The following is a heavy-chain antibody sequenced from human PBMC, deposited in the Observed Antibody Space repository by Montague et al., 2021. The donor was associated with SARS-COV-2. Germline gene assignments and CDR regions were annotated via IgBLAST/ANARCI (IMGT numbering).Heavy chain of an antibody. J-gene: IGHJ4*02. CDR1: GASISSGDYY. V-gene: IGHV4-61*02. CDR3: ARVGGCATGYFDH. D-gene: IGHD3-16*01. Sequence: TLSPTCTVSGASISSGDYYWSWIRQPAGKGLEWIGRIYTSGSTNYNPSLNSRVTILVDTSKNQFSLNLRSVTAADTAVYYCARVGGCATGYFDHWSQGTLVTVSS. CDR2: IYTSGST.